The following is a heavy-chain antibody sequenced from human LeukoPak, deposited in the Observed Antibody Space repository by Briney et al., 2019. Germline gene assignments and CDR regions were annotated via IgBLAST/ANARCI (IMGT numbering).Heavy chain of an antibody. CDR2: INPNSGGT. J-gene: IGHJ4*02. CDR3: ARDSPGDDYVWGSYRYYFDY. D-gene: IGHD3-16*01. CDR1: GYTFTAYY. Sequence: ASVKVSCKASGYTFTAYYMHWVRQAPGQGLEWMGWINPNSGGTNYAQKFQGRVTMTRDTTISTAYMELSRLRSDDTAVYYCARDSPGDDYVWGSYRYYFDYWGQGTLVTVPS. V-gene: IGHV1-2*02.